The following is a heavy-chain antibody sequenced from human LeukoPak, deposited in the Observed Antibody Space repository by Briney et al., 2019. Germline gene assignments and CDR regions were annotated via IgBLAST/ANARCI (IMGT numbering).Heavy chain of an antibody. Sequence: PGGSLRLPCAASEFTFTDFAMHWVRQAPGKGLEWVAFIRYDGGHKFYGDSVKGRFTTSRDDAKNSVYLHMNSLRAEDTGVYFCARKTERPGPVGRDRYFDLWGRGTQIIVSS. D-gene: IGHD6-13*01. CDR3: ARKTERPGPVGRDRYFDL. CDR2: IRYDGGHK. V-gene: IGHV3-30*02. CDR1: EFTFTDFA. J-gene: IGHJ2*01.